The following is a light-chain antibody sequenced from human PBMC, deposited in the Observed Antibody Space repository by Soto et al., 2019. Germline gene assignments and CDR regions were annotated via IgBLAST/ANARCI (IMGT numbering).Light chain of an antibody. CDR2: ENN. V-gene: IGLV1-51*02. CDR3: GTWDNNLNAGV. Sequence: QSVLTQPPSVSAAPGQKVTISCSGSSSNIGNRYVSCYQHFPGTAPKLLIYENNKRPSGIPDRFSGSKSGTSATLGITGLQTGDEADYYCGTWDNNLNAGVFGGGTKVTVL. J-gene: IGLJ3*02. CDR1: SSNIGNRY.